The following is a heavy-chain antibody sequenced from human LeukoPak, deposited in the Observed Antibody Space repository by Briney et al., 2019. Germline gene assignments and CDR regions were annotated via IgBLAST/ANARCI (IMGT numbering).Heavy chain of an antibody. CDR1: GFTFSSYW. J-gene: IGHJ4*02. CDR2: IKEDGRQK. V-gene: IGHV3-7*02. Sequence: GGSLRLSCAASGFTFSSYWMTWVRQAPGKGLEWVANIKEDGRQKYYVDSVKGRFTISRDNAKNSLYLQMNSLRAEDTAVYYCVSGRGWVFQYWGQGTLVTVSS. D-gene: IGHD6-19*01. CDR3: VSGRGWVFQY.